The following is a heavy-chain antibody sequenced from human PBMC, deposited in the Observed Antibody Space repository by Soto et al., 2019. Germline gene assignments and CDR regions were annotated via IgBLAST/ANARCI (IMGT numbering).Heavy chain of an antibody. CDR3: KIDGASHSGGMDY. J-gene: IGHJ4*02. V-gene: IGHV1-69*01. CDR1: GGTFSSYS. D-gene: IGHD3-16*01. CDR2: IIPIFGTA. Sequence: QVQLVQSGAEVKKPGSSVKVYCKASGGTFSSYSINWVRQAPGQGLEWMGEIIPIFGTANYAQQFQGRVTISADDSSSAAYMAHSSMSPEHTAVQYCKIDGASHSGGMDYWRQGTLVTVSS.